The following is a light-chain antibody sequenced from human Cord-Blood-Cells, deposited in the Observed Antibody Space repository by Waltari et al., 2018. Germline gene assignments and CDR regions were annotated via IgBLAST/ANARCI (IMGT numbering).Light chain of an antibody. Sequence: AIRMTQSPSSFSASTGDRVTITCRSSKGISSYLAWYQQKPGKAPKLLIYAASTLQSGVPSRFSGSGSGTDFTLTISCLQSEDFATYYCQQYYSYRWTFGQGTKVEIK. J-gene: IGKJ1*01. V-gene: IGKV1-8*01. CDR2: AAS. CDR1: KGISSY. CDR3: QQYYSYRWT.